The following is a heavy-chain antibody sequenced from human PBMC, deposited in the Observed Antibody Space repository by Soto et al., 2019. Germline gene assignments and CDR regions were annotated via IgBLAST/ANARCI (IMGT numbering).Heavy chain of an antibody. CDR2: IYYSGST. CDR1: GGSISSYY. CDR3: AREHSGGASYYFDY. D-gene: IGHD2-15*01. J-gene: IGHJ4*02. V-gene: IGHV4-59*01. Sequence: SETLSLTCTVSGGSISSYYWSWIRQSPGRGLEWIGYIYYSGSTNYNPSLKSRVTISVDTSKNQFSLKLSSVTAADTAVYYCAREHSGGASYYFDYWGQGTLVTVSS.